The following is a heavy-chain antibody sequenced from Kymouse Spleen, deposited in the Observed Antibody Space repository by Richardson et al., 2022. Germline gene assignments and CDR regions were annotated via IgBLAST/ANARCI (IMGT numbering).Heavy chain of an antibody. J-gene: IGHJ5*02. CDR1: GGSISSSSYY. CDR3: ARQDDILTGHKGSFDP. D-gene: IGHD3-9*01. CDR2: IYYSGST. Sequence: QLQLQESGPGLVKPSETLSLTCTVSGGSISSSSYYWGWIRQPPGKGLEWIGSIYYSGSTYYNPSLKSRVTISVDTSKNQFSLKLSSVTAADTAVYYCARQDDILTGHKGSFDPWGQGTLVTVSS. V-gene: IGHV4-39*01.